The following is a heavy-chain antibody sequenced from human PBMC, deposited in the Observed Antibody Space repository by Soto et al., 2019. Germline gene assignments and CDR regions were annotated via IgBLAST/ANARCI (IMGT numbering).Heavy chain of an antibody. Sequence: QVQLVQSGAEVKKPESSVKVSCKAPGGTFSPYAISWVRQSPGQGLEWMGGIIPMFGTANYAQRFQDRVTITAEVSTNTVYMELTTLTSEDTAVYFCASGIQLWPGRINTGYAGWGQGTLVTVSS. J-gene: IGHJ4*02. V-gene: IGHV1-69*12. D-gene: IGHD5-18*01. CDR1: GGTFSPYA. CDR2: IIPMFGTA. CDR3: ASGIQLWPGRINTGYAG.